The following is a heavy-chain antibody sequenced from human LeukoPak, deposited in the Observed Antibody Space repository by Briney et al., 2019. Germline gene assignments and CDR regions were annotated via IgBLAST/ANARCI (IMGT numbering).Heavy chain of an antibody. CDR3: ARDRGVYCTNGVCYGPYYYYYGMDV. CDR2: ISSSSSYI. J-gene: IGHJ6*02. V-gene: IGHV3-21*01. Sequence: GGSLRLSCAASGSTFSSYSMNWVRQAPGKGLEWVSSISSSSSYIYYADSVKGRFTISRDNAKNSLYLQMNSLRAEDTAVYYCARDRGVYCTNGVCYGPYYYYYGMDVWGQGTTVTVSS. CDR1: GSTFSSYS. D-gene: IGHD2-8*01.